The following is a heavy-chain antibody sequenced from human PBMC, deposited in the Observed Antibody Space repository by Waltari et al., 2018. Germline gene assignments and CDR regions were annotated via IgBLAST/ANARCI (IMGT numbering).Heavy chain of an antibody. CDR2: IYYSGST. D-gene: IGHD3-22*01. CDR3: ARASSSGLDDAFDI. J-gene: IGHJ3*02. CDR1: GGSISSRSYY. V-gene: IGHV4-39*07. Sequence: QLQLQESGPGLVKPSETLSLTCTVSGGSISSRSYYWGWIRQPPGKGLEWIGSIYYSGSTYYNPSLKSRVTISVDTSKNQFSLKLSSVPAADTAVYYCARASSSGLDDAFDIWGQGTMVTVSS.